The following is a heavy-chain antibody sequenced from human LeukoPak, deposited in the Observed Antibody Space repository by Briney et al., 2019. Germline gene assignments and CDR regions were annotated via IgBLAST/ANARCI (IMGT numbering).Heavy chain of an antibody. CDR1: GFTFSDYY. CDR3: ARDTVRFCYGMDV. Sequence: GGSLRLSCAASGFTFSDYYMSWIRQAPGKGLEWVSYISSSGSTIYYADSVKGRFTISRDNAKNSPYLQMNSLRAEDTAVYYCARDTVRFCYGMDVWGQGTTVTVSS. V-gene: IGHV3-11*01. CDR2: ISSSGSTI. D-gene: IGHD3-3*01. J-gene: IGHJ6*02.